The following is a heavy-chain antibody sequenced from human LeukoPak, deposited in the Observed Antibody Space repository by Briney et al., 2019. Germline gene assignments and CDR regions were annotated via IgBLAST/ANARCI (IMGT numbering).Heavy chain of an antibody. CDR2: INPNSGGT. Sequence: PKASVKVSCKASGGTFSSYAISWVRQAPGQGLEWMGWINPNSGGTNYAQKFQGRVTMTRDTSISTAYMELSRLRSDDTAVYYCARDLLISVHCSSTRCSPGDYWGQGTLVTVSS. CDR1: GGTFSSYA. D-gene: IGHD2-2*01. CDR3: ARDLLISVHCSSTRCSPGDY. V-gene: IGHV1-2*02. J-gene: IGHJ4*02.